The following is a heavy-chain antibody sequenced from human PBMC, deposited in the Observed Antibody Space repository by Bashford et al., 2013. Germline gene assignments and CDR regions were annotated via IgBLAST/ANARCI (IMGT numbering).Heavy chain of an antibody. CDR3: AKDGTTYYDFWSGYYLDY. Sequence: ASVKVSCKASGYTFTSYDINWVRQATGQGLEWMGWMNPNSGNTGYAQKFQGRVTMTRNTSISTAYMELSSLRSEDTAVYYCAKDGTTYYDFWSGYYLDYWGQGTLVTVSS. D-gene: IGHD3-3*01. CDR2: MNPNSGNT. CDR1: GYTFTSYD. J-gene: IGHJ4*02. V-gene: IGHV1-8*01.